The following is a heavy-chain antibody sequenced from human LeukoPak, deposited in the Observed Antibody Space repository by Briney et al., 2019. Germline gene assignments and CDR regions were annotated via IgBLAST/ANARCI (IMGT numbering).Heavy chain of an antibody. J-gene: IGHJ4*02. CDR3: ARRRDGYNQSYFDY. D-gene: IGHD5-24*01. Sequence: PGGSLRLSCAASGFTFSSYEMNWVRQAPGKGLEWVSHISSSGSTIYDADSVKGRFTISRDNAKNSLYLQMNSLRAEDTAVYYCARRRDGYNQSYFDYWGQGTLVTVSS. V-gene: IGHV3-48*03. CDR2: ISSSGSTI. CDR1: GFTFSSYE.